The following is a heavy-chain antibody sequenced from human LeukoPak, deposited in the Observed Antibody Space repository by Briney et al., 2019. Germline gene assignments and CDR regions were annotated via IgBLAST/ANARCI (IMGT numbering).Heavy chain of an antibody. CDR2: IYHSGST. V-gene: IGHV4-38-2*02. D-gene: IGHD3-16*01. Sequence: SETLSLTCTVSGYSISSGYCWGWIRQPPGKGLEWIGSIYHSGSTYYNPSLKSRVTISVDTSKNQFSLKLSSVTAADTAVYYCARKEWGGDFDYWGQGTLVTVSS. CDR3: ARKEWGGDFDY. J-gene: IGHJ4*02. CDR1: GYSISSGYC.